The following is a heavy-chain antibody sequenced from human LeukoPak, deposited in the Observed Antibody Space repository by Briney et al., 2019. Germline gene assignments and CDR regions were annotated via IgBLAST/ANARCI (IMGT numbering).Heavy chain of an antibody. CDR2: ISAYNGNT. CDR1: GYTFTSYG. CDR3: ARARPYSSSPNWFDP. Sequence: GASVKVSCKASGYTFTSYGISWVRQAPGQGLEWMGWISAYNGNTNYAQKHQGRVTMTTDTSTSTAYMELRSLRSDDTAVYYCARARPYSSSPNWFDPWGQGTLVTVSS. D-gene: IGHD6-13*01. J-gene: IGHJ5*02. V-gene: IGHV1-18*04.